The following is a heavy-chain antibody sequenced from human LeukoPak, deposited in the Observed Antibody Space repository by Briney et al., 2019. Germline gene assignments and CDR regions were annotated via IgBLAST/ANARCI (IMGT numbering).Heavy chain of an antibody. CDR3: ARALTVTRPDCFDP. J-gene: IGHJ5*02. D-gene: IGHD4-11*01. Sequence: GASVNVSCKASGYTFTSYAISWVRQAPGQGLEWMGWISAYNDNTNYAQNLQGRVTMTTDTSTSTAYMELRSLRSDDTAVYYCARALTVTRPDCFDPWGQGTLVTVSS. V-gene: IGHV1-18*01. CDR2: ISAYNDNT. CDR1: GYTFTSYA.